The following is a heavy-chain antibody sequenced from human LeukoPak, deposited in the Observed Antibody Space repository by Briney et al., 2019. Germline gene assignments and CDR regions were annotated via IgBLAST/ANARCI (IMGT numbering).Heavy chain of an antibody. CDR2: IYTSGST. D-gene: IGHD3-22*01. J-gene: IGHJ4*02. CDR1: GGSISSGSYY. Sequence: PSQTLSLTCTVSGGSISSGSYYWSWIRQPAGKGLEWIGRIYTSGSTNYNPSLKSRVTISVDTSKNQFSLKLSSVTAADTAVYYCARDSSGYCYHYWGQGTLVTVSS. CDR3: ARDSSGYCYHY. V-gene: IGHV4-61*02.